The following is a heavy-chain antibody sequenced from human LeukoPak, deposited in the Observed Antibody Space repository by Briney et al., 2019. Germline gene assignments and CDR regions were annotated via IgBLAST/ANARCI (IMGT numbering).Heavy chain of an antibody. CDR1: GGSFSGYY. V-gene: IGHV4-34*01. D-gene: IGHD2-2*01. CDR3: AREDIVVVPAATSETYYYYYGMDV. CDR2: INHSGST. J-gene: IGHJ6*02. Sequence: ETLSLTCAVYGGSFSGYYWSWIRQPPGKGLEWIGEINHSGSTNYNPSLKSRVTISVDTSKNQFSLKLSSVTAADTAVYYCAREDIVVVPAATSETYYYYYGMDVWGQGTTVTVSS.